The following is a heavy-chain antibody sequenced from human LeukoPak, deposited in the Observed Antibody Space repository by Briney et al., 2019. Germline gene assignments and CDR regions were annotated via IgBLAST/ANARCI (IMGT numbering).Heavy chain of an antibody. V-gene: IGHV1-24*01. D-gene: IGHD6-13*01. Sequence: GASVKVSCKVSGYTLTELSMHWVRQAPGKGLEWMGGFDPEDGETIYAQKFQGRVTMTEDTSTDTAYMELSSLRSEDTAVYYCATTDSSSWYRVDDAFDIWGQGTMVTVSS. CDR3: ATTDSSSWYRVDDAFDI. CDR1: GYTLTELS. J-gene: IGHJ3*02. CDR2: FDPEDGET.